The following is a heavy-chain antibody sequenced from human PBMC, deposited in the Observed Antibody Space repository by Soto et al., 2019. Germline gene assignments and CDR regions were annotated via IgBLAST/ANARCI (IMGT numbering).Heavy chain of an antibody. V-gene: IGHV3-23*01. D-gene: IGHD2-15*01. CDR1: GFTFSTYP. J-gene: IGHJ6*02. CDR3: VKPPVARASYYFYDMVV. CDR2: ISGSGIST. Sequence: GGSLRLSCAASGFTFSTYPMSWVRQAPGKGLEWVSGISGSGISTYYTDSVKGRFTISRDNSKNTVFLQMNSLRDEDTAVYYCVKPPVARASYYFYDMVVVGQGTTVTVSS.